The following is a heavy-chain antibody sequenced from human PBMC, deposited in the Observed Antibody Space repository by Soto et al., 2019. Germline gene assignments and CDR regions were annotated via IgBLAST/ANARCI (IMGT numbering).Heavy chain of an antibody. CDR2: IIPIFGTA. CDR3: ARLYYDILTGYYKSWFDP. V-gene: IGHV1-69*01. CDR1: GGTFSSYA. D-gene: IGHD3-9*01. Sequence: QAQLVQSGAEVKKPGSSVKVSCKASGGTFSSYAISWVRQAPGQGLEWMGGIIPIFGTANYAQKFQGRVTITADESTSTAYMELSSLRSEDTAVYYCARLYYDILTGYYKSWFDPWGQGTLVTVSS. J-gene: IGHJ5*02.